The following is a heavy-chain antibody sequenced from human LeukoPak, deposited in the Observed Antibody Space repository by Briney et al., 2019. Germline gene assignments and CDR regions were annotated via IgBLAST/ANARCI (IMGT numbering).Heavy chain of an antibody. D-gene: IGHD1-7*01. V-gene: IGHV3-48*03. CDR1: GFTFSSYE. CDR2: ISSSGSTI. Sequence: GGSLRLSCAASGFTFSSYEVNWVRHAPGKGLERVSYISSSGSTIYYADSVKGRFTISRDNAKNSLYLQMNGLRAEDAAAYYCMRGATDTTRWFDPWGQGTLVTVSS. CDR3: MRGATDTTRWFDP. J-gene: IGHJ5*02.